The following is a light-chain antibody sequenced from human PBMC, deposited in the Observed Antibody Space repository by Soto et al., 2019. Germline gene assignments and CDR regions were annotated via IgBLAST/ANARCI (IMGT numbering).Light chain of an antibody. CDR2: EGT. Sequence: QSVLTQPASVSGSPGQSITVSCAGTRSDVGGYNLVSWYQQHPGKAPKLIIYEGTERPSGISPRFSGSKSGNTASLTISGLQAEDEADYYCSSYTSSSIYVLGSGTKVTVL. J-gene: IGLJ1*01. V-gene: IGLV2-23*01. CDR3: SSYTSSSIYV. CDR1: RSDVGGYNL.